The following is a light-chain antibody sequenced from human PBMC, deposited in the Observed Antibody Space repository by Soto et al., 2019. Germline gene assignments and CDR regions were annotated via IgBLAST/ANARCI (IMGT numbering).Light chain of an antibody. CDR1: QSISTS. V-gene: IGKV1-39*01. CDR3: QQSHA. J-gene: IGKJ2*01. CDR2: DAS. Sequence: DIQMTQSPSSLSASVGDRVAITCRASQSISTSLNWYQQRPGRAPKLLISDASTLQSGVPSRFSGSGSGTDFTLTISSLQPEDFATYYCQQSHAFGQWTKLEIK.